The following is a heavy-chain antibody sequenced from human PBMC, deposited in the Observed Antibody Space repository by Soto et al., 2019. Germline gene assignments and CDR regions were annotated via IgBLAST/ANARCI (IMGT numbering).Heavy chain of an antibody. CDR1: GFTFSSFW. Sequence: GGSLRLSCAASGFTFSSFWMGWVRQAPGKGLEWVANINPDGSEKQYVDSVKGRFTISRDNAKNSLYLQMSSVTAEDSALYYCSRSLDSWGQGTRVTVSS. CDR2: INPDGSEK. CDR3: SRSLDS. V-gene: IGHV3-7*01. J-gene: IGHJ4*02.